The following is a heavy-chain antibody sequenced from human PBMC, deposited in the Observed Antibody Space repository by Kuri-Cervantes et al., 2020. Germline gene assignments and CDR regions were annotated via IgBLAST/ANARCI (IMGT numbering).Heavy chain of an antibody. D-gene: IGHD1-7*01. CDR2: IYTSGST. V-gene: IGHV4-4*07. J-gene: IGHJ4*02. Sequence: GSLRLSCTVSGGSISSYYWSWIRQPAGKGLEWIGRIYTSGSTNYNPSLKSRVTMSVDTSKSQFSLKLSSVTAADTAVYYCARDRDNWNSGFDYWGQGTLVTVSS. CDR3: ARDRDNWNSGFDY. CDR1: GGSISSYY.